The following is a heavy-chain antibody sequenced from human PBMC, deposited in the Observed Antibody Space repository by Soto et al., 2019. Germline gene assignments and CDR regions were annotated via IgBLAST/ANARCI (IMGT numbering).Heavy chain of an antibody. J-gene: IGHJ6*03. CDR1: GGSISSSSYY. CDR3: ARLVTGTTWGYYYYYYMDV. Sequence: SETLSLTCTVSGGSISSSSYYWGWIRQPPGKGLEWIGSIYYSGSTYYNPSLKSRVTISVDTSKNQFSLKLSSVTAADTAVYYCARLVTGTTWGYYYYYYMDVWGKGTTVTVSS. D-gene: IGHD1-7*01. V-gene: IGHV4-39*01. CDR2: IYYSGST.